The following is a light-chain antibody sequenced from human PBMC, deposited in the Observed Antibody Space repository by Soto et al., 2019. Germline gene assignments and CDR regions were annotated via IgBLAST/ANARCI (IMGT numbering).Light chain of an antibody. CDR2: DND. J-gene: IGLJ2*01. CDR3: GTWDSSLSADV. V-gene: IGLV1-51*01. Sequence: QSVLTQPPSVSAAPGQKVTISCSGSSSNIGNNYVSWYQQLPGTAPKLLIYDNDNRPSGIPDRFSGSKSGTSATLDITGLQTGDEADYYCGTWDSSLSADVFGGGTKVTVL. CDR1: SSNIGNNY.